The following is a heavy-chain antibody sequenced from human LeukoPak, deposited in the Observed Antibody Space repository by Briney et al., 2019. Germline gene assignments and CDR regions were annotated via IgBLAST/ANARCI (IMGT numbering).Heavy chain of an antibody. CDR3: ASSRGYGSGSYYKTPNFYFDY. CDR2: IYYSGST. D-gene: IGHD3-10*01. Sequence: SETLSLTCTVSGGSISSYYWSWIRQPPGKGLEWIGYIYYSGSTNYNPSLKSRVTISVDTSKNQFSLKLSSVTAADTAVYYCASSRGYGSGSYYKTPNFYFDYWGQGTLVTVSS. V-gene: IGHV4-59*08. J-gene: IGHJ4*02. CDR1: GGSISSYY.